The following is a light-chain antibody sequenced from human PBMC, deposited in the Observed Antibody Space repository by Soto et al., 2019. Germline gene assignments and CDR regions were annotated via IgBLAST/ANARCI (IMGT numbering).Light chain of an antibody. CDR1: QSICSW. CDR2: KTS. J-gene: IGKJ4*01. Sequence: DIQMTQSPSTLSASVGDRLTITCRARQSICSWLAWYQKKPGKAPNLLIYKTSSLESGVPSRFSGSGSGSEFTLTVNSLQPDDFATYYCQQYDSYPLTFGGWTKVDIK. V-gene: IGKV1-5*03. CDR3: QQYDSYPLT.